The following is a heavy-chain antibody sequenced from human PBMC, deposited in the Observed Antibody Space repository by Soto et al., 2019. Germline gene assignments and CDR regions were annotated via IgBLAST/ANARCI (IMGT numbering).Heavy chain of an antibody. CDR3: ARGRAVTIFGVVQYNWFDP. V-gene: IGHV1-69*01. J-gene: IGHJ5*02. D-gene: IGHD3-3*01. Sequence: QVQLVQSGAEVKKPGSSVKVSCKASGGTFSSYAISWVRQAPGQGLEWMGGIIPIFGTANYAQKFQGRVTITADESTSTAYMELSSLTSEDTAVYYCARGRAVTIFGVVQYNWFDPWGQGTLVTVSS. CDR2: IIPIFGTA. CDR1: GGTFSSYA.